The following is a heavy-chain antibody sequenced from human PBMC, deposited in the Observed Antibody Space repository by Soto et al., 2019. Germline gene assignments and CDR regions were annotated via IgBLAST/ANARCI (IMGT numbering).Heavy chain of an antibody. V-gene: IGHV3-9*01. CDR1: GFTLDNYA. CDR3: AKAQRRGRGPFDY. Sequence: VQLVESGGGLVEAGRSLRLSCAVSGFTLDNYAMHWVRQAPGKGLEWVSGISWNTGSIDYADSVKGRFTVSRDNAKNSLYLQMNSLRAEDTALYYCAKAQRRGRGPFDYWGQGTLVTVSS. D-gene: IGHD3-16*01. J-gene: IGHJ4*02. CDR2: ISWNTGSI.